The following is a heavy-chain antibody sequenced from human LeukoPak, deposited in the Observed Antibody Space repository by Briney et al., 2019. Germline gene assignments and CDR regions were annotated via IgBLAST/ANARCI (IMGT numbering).Heavy chain of an antibody. CDR2: INHSGST. CDR1: GGSLSGYY. D-gene: IGHD3-22*01. V-gene: IGHV4-34*01. J-gene: IGHJ5*02. Sequence: SETLSLTCAVYGGSLSGYYWSWIRQPPGKGLEWIGEINHSGSTNYNPSLKSRVTISVDTSKNQFSLKLSSVTAADTAVYYCARGSVVIDWFDPWGQGTLVTVSS. CDR3: ARGSVVIDWFDP.